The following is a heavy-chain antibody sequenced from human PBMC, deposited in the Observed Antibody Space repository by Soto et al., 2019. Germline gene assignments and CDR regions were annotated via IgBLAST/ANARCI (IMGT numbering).Heavy chain of an antibody. J-gene: IGHJ5*01. CDR3: ARGESFTSSWYWFES. CDR2: MNPRSGKT. Sequence: ASVNFPCKTSGYAFITYEITWWRQAPGQGLEWMGWMNPRSGKTGYAEKFKERVAIPRNTSVNTAFLELSTLTSEDRAVSYCARGESFTSSWYWFESSGQENLV. CDR1: GYAFITYE. V-gene: IGHV1-8*01. D-gene: IGHD6-13*01.